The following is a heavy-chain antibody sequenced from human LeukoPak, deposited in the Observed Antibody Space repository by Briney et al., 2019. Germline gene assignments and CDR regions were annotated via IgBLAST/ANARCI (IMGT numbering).Heavy chain of an antibody. J-gene: IGHJ3*02. V-gene: IGHV1-18*01. D-gene: IGHD6-19*01. Sequence: ASVKVSCKASGYTFTSYGISWVRQAPGQGLEWMGWISAYNGNTNYAQKLQGRVTMTRNTSISTAYMELSSLRSEDTAVYYCARRGVAARGAFDIWGQGTMVTVSS. CDR3: ARRGVAARGAFDI. CDR1: GYTFTSYG. CDR2: ISAYNGNT.